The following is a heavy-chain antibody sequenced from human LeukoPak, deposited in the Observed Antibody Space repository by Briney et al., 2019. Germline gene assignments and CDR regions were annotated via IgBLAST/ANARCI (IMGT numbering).Heavy chain of an antibody. CDR3: ARWGGRYPFDY. CDR2: ITSNGGRT. V-gene: IGHV3-64*01. J-gene: IGHJ4*02. CDR1: GFTFSSYS. D-gene: IGHD3-16*02. Sequence: TGGSLRLSCAASGFTFSSYSMHWVRQAPGKGLKYVSAITSNGGRTYYANSVKGRFTISRDNSKNTLYLQMGSLRAEDMAVYYCARWGGRYPFDYWGQGTLVTVSS.